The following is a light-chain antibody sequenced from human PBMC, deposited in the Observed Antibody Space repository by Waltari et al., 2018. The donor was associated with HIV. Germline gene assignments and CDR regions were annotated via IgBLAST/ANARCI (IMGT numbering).Light chain of an antibody. CDR2: DAS. Sequence: DSQMTQSPSSLSASVGDRVTITCRSSQPITDKLNWYQQKPGDAPKVLIFDASTLETGVPSRFSGSGSGTDFTLTIDTLQFDDFATYFCQQSFSFPLTFGPGTKVEI. CDR1: QPITDK. CDR3: QQSFSFPLT. J-gene: IGKJ3*01. V-gene: IGKV1-39*01.